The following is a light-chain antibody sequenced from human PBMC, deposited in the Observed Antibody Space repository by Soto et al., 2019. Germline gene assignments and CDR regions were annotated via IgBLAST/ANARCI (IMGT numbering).Light chain of an antibody. CDR3: QQSFSAPLT. J-gene: IGKJ4*01. V-gene: IGKV1-39*01. CDR2: TAS. Sequence: DIQMTQYPTSLSAPVGDSVTITCRASQNIKKFLNWYQQKPGKAPKLLIYTASSVQAGFPSRFSGSGSGTDFTLTISSLQPEDFATYSCQQSFSAPLTFGGGTRVEI. CDR1: QNIKKF.